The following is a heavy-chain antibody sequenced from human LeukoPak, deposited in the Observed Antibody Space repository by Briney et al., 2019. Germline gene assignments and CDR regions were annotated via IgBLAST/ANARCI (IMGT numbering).Heavy chain of an antibody. CDR1: GFTFRDYG. Sequence: PGGSLRLSCAASGFTFRDYGMSWVRQAPGKGLEWVSGISTGGGSTYYADSVKGRFTISRDNSKNTLYLQMNSLRAEDTAVYYCAKDGAYCSRTICSPDWGVWGQGTTVTVSS. J-gene: IGHJ6*02. CDR2: ISTGGGST. D-gene: IGHD2-2*01. V-gene: IGHV3-23*01. CDR3: AKDGAYCSRTICSPDWGV.